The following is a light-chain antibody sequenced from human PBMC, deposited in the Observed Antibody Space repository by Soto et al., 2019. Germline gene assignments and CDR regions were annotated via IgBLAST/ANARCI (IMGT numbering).Light chain of an antibody. J-gene: IGLJ1*01. CDR1: SSDVGGYNY. V-gene: IGLV2-14*01. CDR3: SSYTSSSTLLYV. Sequence: QSVLTQPASVSGSPGQSITISCTGTSSDVGGYNYVSWYQQHPGKAPKLMIYDVSNRPSGVSNRFSGSKSGNTASLTISGLRAEDEADYYCSSYTSSSTLLYVFGTGTQLTVL. CDR2: DVS.